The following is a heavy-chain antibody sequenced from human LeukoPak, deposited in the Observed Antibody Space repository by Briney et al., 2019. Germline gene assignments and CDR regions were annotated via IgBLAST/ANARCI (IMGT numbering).Heavy chain of an antibody. CDR2: IYYSGST. D-gene: IGHD3-22*01. Sequence: SETLSLTCTVSGGSLSSYYWSWIRQPPGKGLEWIGYIYYSGSTNYNPSLKCRVTISVDTSKNQFSLKLSSVTAADTAVYYCARLDPDGGYYYGDYWGQGTMVTVSS. J-gene: IGHJ4*02. CDR1: GGSLSSYY. CDR3: ARLDPDGGYYYGDY. V-gene: IGHV4-59*01.